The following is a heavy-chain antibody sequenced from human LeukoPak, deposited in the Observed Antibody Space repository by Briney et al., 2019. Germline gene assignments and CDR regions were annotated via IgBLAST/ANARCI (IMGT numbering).Heavy chain of an antibody. V-gene: IGHV3-23*01. CDR1: GFTFSSYA. J-gene: IGHJ4*02. CDR3: AKPLVSDYYDSSGYWGY. Sequence: GGSLRLSCAAYGFTFSSYAMSWVRQAPGRGLEWVSAISRSGDSTYYSDSVKGRFTISRDNSKDTLYVQMNSLRAEDTAVYYCAKPLVSDYYDSSGYWGYWGQGTLVTVSS. D-gene: IGHD3-22*01. CDR2: ISRSGDST.